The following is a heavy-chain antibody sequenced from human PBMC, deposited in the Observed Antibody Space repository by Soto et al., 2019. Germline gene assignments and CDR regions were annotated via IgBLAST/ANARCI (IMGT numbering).Heavy chain of an antibody. D-gene: IGHD2-15*01. CDR1: GYTFTSYG. CDR3: ALVPYCSGGSCYGPGDAFDI. Sequence: ASVKVSCKASGYTFTSYGISWVRQAPGQGLEWMGWISAYNGNTNYAQKFQGRVTMTRNTSISTAYMEPSSLRSEDTAVYYCALVPYCSGGSCYGPGDAFDIWGQGTMVTVSS. V-gene: IGHV1-18*01. CDR2: ISAYNGNT. J-gene: IGHJ3*02.